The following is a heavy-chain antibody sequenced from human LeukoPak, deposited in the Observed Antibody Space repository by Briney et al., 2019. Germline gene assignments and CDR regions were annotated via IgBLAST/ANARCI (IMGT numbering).Heavy chain of an antibody. CDR2: IYYSGST. V-gene: IGHV4-31*03. CDR3: ARGGGNIAAAGNNWFDP. Sequence: PSQTLSLTCTVSGGSISSGGYYWSWIRQHPGKGLEWIGNIYYSGSTYYNPSLKSRVTISVDMSKNQFSLKLSSVTAADTAVYYCARGGGNIAAAGNNWFDPWGQGTLVTVSS. J-gene: IGHJ5*02. D-gene: IGHD6-13*01. CDR1: GGSISSGGYY.